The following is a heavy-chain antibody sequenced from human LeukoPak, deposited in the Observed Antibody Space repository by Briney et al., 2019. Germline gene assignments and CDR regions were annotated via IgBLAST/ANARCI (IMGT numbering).Heavy chain of an antibody. Sequence: PGGSLRLSCAASGFRFSTYGMHWVRQSPGEGLEWVAVIYYDGNRKYYGDSVKGRFTVSRDISESMLYLQMSSLRADDTAVYYCARGGVATAWGAFDVWGQGTTVIVSS. D-gene: IGHD4-23*01. J-gene: IGHJ3*01. CDR1: GFRFSTYG. V-gene: IGHV3-33*01. CDR3: ARGGVATAWGAFDV. CDR2: IYYDGNRK.